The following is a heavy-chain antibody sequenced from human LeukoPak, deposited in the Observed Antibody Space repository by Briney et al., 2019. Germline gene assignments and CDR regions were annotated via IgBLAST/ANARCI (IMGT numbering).Heavy chain of an antibody. D-gene: IGHD3-10*01. J-gene: IGHJ6*03. CDR1: GYTFTSYY. Sequence: GASVKVSCKASGYTFTSYYMHWVRQAPGQGLEWMGIINPSGGSTSYAQKLQGRVTMTRDMSTSTVYMELSSLRSEDTAVYYCARDGSGSYQSDYYYYMDVWGKGTTVTVSS. V-gene: IGHV1-46*01. CDR3: ARDGSGSYQSDYYYYMDV. CDR2: INPSGGST.